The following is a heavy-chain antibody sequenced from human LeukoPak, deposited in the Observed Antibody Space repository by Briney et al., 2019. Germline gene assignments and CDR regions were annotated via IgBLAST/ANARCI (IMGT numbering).Heavy chain of an antibody. D-gene: IGHD3-22*01. CDR2: INSGGSAT. J-gene: IGHJ1*01. Sequence: GGSLRLSCAASGFTFSSHWMHWVRQAPGKGLVWVSRINSGGSATNYADSVRGRFTISRDNARNTLYLKMNSVREEDTAVYYCARDYDSSGYYSFQHWGQGTLVTVSS. CDR1: GFTFSSHW. CDR3: ARDYDSSGYYSFQH. V-gene: IGHV3-74*01.